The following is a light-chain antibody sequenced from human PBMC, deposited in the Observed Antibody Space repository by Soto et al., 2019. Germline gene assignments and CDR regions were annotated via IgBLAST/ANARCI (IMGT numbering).Light chain of an antibody. J-gene: IGLJ2*01. CDR2: EVS. Sequence: QSVLTQPASVSGSPGQSITISCTGSSSDVGGYNYVSWYQQHPGKAPKLMIYEVSNRPSGISNRFSGSKSGNTASLTLSGLQAXXXADYYCSSYTSSSTLVFGGGTKVTVL. CDR3: SSYTSSSTLV. CDR1: SSDVGGYNY. V-gene: IGLV2-14*01.